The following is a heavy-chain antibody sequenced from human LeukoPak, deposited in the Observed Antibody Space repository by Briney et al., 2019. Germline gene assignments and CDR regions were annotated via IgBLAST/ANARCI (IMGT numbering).Heavy chain of an antibody. J-gene: IGHJ4*02. CDR1: GFTSSSYG. V-gene: IGHV3-30*18. Sequence: VGCLRLSCAASGFTSSSYGMHWVRQAPGQGLEWVAVISDDGSNKSYADSVKGRFTISRDNSKNTLYLQMTSLRAEDTAVFFCAKGLYATSSVFDSWGQGTLVTVSS. CDR2: ISDDGSNK. CDR3: AKGLYATSSVFDS. D-gene: IGHD2/OR15-2a*01.